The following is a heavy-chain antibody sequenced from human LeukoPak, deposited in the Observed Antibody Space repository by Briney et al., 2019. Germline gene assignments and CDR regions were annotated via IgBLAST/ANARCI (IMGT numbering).Heavy chain of an antibody. J-gene: IGHJ4*02. D-gene: IGHD1-26*01. CDR1: GFIFSDYY. V-gene: IGHV3-11*04. Sequence: GGSLRVSCAAPGFIFSDYYMGWVRQAPGEGLGWVSHISNSVRTKHYADSVKGRFTISRDNTKNSMFIQMNSMRVEDTAIYYCARAYVVGATSDYWGQGTLVTVSS. CDR2: ISNSVRTK. CDR3: ARAYVVGATSDY.